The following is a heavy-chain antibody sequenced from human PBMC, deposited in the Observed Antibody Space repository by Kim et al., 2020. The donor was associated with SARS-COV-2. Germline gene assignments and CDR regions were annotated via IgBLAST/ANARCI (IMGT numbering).Heavy chain of an antibody. D-gene: IGHD1-7*01. Sequence: SVKVSCKASGGTFSSYAISWVRQAPGQGLEWMGGIIPIFGTANYAQKFQGRVTITADESTSTAYMELSSLRSEDTAVYYCARATPSWRELYYFDYWGQGTLVTVSS. V-gene: IGHV1-69*13. J-gene: IGHJ4*02. CDR3: ARATPSWRELYYFDY. CDR1: GGTFSSYA. CDR2: IIPIFGTA.